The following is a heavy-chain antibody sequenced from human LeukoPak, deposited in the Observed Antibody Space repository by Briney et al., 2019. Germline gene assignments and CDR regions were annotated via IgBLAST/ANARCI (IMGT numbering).Heavy chain of an antibody. D-gene: IGHD2-2*01. V-gene: IGHV4-38-2*02. CDR2: IYHSGSA. CDR1: GFSISSGYQ. CDR3: ARDPRWLTPDCTSTSCYENYFDP. Sequence: SETLSLTCGVSGFSISSGYQWAWIRQSPGKGLEWIGSIYHSGSAHYNPSLKSRVTISVETSKNQFSLNMYSVTAADAAVYYCARDPRWLTPDCTSTSCYENYFDPWGQGTLVTVSS. J-gene: IGHJ5*02.